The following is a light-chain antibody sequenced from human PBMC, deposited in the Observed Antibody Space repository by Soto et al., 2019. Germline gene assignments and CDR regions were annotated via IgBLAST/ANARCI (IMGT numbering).Light chain of an antibody. CDR2: KAS. Sequence: DIQMTQSPSTLSASVGDRVTITCRASQSISSWLAWYQQKPGKAPKLLLYKASSLESGVPSRFSGSGSGTEFTLTIRSLQPDDFATYYCQQYNSYSPYTFGQGTKLEIK. J-gene: IGKJ2*01. CDR3: QQYNSYSPYT. V-gene: IGKV1-5*03. CDR1: QSISSW.